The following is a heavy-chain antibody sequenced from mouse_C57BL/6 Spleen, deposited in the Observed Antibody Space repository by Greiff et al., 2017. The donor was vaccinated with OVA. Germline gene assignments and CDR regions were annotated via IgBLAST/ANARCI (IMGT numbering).Heavy chain of an antibody. V-gene: IGHV1-82*01. Sequence: VKLQESGPELVKPGASVKISCKASGYAFSSSWMNWVKQRPGKGLEWIGRIYPGDGDTNYNGKFKGKATLTADKSSSTAYMQLSSLTSEDSAVYFCARRSFYYSNPYYAMDYWGQGTSVTVSS. D-gene: IGHD2-5*01. CDR2: IYPGDGDT. CDR3: ARRSFYYSNPYYAMDY. CDR1: GYAFSSSW. J-gene: IGHJ4*01.